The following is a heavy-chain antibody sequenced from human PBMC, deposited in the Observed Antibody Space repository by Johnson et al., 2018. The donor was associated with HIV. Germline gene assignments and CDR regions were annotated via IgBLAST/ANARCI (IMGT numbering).Heavy chain of an antibody. CDR2: IKSKTDGGTT. CDR3: TTLVLRLLEWSQEAFDI. D-gene: IGHD3-3*01. V-gene: IGHV3-15*01. CDR1: GFTFSNAW. Sequence: MQLVESGGGLVKPGGSLRLSCAASGFTFSNAWMSWVRQAQGKGLEWVGRIKSKTDGGTTDYAAPVKGRFTISRDDSKNMLYLQMNSLKTEDTAVFYCTTLVLRLLEWSQEAFDIRGQGTEVTVSS. J-gene: IGHJ3*02.